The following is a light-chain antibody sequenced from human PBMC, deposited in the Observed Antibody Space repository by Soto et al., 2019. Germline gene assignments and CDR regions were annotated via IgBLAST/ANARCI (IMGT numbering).Light chain of an antibody. J-gene: IGKJ1*01. Sequence: EIVLTQSPGTLSLSPGERATLSCRASQSVTSNYLAWYQQKPGQAPRLLIYGASSRAPGIPDRFIGSGSGTDFTLTISRLEPEDFAVYYCQQYGSSPSWTFGQGTKVEIK. V-gene: IGKV3-20*01. CDR3: QQYGSSPSWT. CDR2: GAS. CDR1: QSVTSNY.